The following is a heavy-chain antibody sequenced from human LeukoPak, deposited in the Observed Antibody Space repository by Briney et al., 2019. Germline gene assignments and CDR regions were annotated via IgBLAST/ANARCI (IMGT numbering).Heavy chain of an antibody. D-gene: IGHD6-19*01. J-gene: IGHJ5*02. V-gene: IGHV4-34*01. CDR3: ARAGGWWNWFDP. Sequence: SETLSLTCAVYGGSFSGYYWSWIRQPPGKGLEWIGEINHSGSTNYNPSLKSRVTISVDTSKNQFSLKLSSVTAADTAVYYCARAGGWWNWFDPWGQGTLVTVSS. CDR2: INHSGST. CDR1: GGSFSGYY.